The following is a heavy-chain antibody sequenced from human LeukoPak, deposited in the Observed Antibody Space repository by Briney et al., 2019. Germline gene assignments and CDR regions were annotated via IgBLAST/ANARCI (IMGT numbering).Heavy chain of an antibody. CDR1: GFTFSSYA. Sequence: GGSLRLSCAASGFTFSSYAMSWVRQAPGKGLEWVSAISGSGGSTYYADSMKGRFTISRDNSKNTLYLQMNSLRAEDTAVYYCAKAGNGWYSYFDYWGQGTLVTVSS. D-gene: IGHD6-19*01. CDR2: ISGSGGST. V-gene: IGHV3-23*01. CDR3: AKAGNGWYSYFDY. J-gene: IGHJ4*02.